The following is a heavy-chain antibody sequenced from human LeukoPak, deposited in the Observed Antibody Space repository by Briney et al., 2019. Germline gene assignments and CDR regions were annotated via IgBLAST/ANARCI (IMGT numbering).Heavy chain of an antibody. CDR1: GGSISSSSYY. D-gene: IGHD6-19*01. CDR3: ARQRVIAVAVYNWFDP. J-gene: IGHJ5*02. Sequence: SETLSLTCTVSGGSISSSSYYWGWIRQPPGKGLEWIGSIYYSGSTYYNPSLKSRVTISVDTSKNQFSLKLSSVTAADTAVYYCARQRVIAVAVYNWFDPWGQGTLVTVSS. V-gene: IGHV4-39*01. CDR2: IYYSGST.